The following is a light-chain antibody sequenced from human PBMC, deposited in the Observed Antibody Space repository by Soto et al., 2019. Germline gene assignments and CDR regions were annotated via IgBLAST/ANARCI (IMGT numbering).Light chain of an antibody. CDR3: SSYASSGTLV. CDR1: SSDVGGYNY. J-gene: IGLJ1*01. Sequence: QSVLTQPASGSGSPGQSITISCTGTSSDVGGYNYVSWYQQYPGKAPKLIIYDVGDRPSGVSNRFSGSKSGNTASLTISGLQAEDEADYYCSSYASSGTLVFGTGTKVTVL. V-gene: IGLV2-14*01. CDR2: DVG.